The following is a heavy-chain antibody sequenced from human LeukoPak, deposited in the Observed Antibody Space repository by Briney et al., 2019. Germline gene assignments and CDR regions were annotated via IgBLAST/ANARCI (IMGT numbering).Heavy chain of an antibody. Sequence: PSETLSLTCTVSGGSISSYYWSWIRQPPGKGLEWIGYIYYSGSTNYNPSLKSRVTISVDTSKNQFSLKLSSVTAADTAVYYCARHYIAPDDAFDIWGQGTMVTVSS. CDR3: ARHYIAPDDAFDI. D-gene: IGHD6-13*01. J-gene: IGHJ3*02. CDR1: GGSISSYY. CDR2: IYYSGST. V-gene: IGHV4-59*08.